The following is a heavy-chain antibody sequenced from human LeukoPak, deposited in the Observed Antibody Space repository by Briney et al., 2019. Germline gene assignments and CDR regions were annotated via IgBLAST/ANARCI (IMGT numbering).Heavy chain of an antibody. J-gene: IGHJ4*02. D-gene: IGHD4-11*01. CDR2: INHSGST. CDR3: ARRTTVTIPFGY. CDR1: GGSFSGYY. Sequence: PSETLSLTCAVYGGSFSGYYWSWIRQPPGKGLEWSGEINHSGSTNYNPSLKSRVTISVDKSKNQFSLKLSSVNAADTAVYYCARRTTVTIPFGYWGQGTLVTVSS. V-gene: IGHV4-34*01.